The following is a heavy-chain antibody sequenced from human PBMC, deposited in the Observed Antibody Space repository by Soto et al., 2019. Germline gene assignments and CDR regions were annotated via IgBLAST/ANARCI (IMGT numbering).Heavy chain of an antibody. CDR1: GFTFTNYW. CDR3: ARDYDMPPNCFDP. Sequence: EVQLVESGGGLVQPGGSLRLSCAASGFTFTNYWMHWVRQAPGKGLVWVSRINSAGSSTKYAYSVEGRFTISRDNAKNTLYLQMNSLRAEDTAVYYCARDYDMPPNCFDPWGQGPLVTVSS. V-gene: IGHV3-74*03. CDR2: INSAGSST. J-gene: IGHJ5*02. D-gene: IGHD3-9*01.